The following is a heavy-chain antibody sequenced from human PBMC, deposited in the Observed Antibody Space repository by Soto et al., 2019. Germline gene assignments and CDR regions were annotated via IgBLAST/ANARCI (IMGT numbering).Heavy chain of an antibody. Sequence: GGSLRLSCAASGFTFSSYAMHWVRQAPGKGLEWVAVISYDGSNKYYADSVKGRFTISRDNSKNALYLQMNSLRAEDTAVYYCARDPVASGYTYYFDYWGQGTLVTVSS. D-gene: IGHD3-3*01. CDR2: ISYDGSNK. CDR3: ARDPVASGYTYYFDY. V-gene: IGHV3-30-3*01. CDR1: GFTFSSYA. J-gene: IGHJ4*02.